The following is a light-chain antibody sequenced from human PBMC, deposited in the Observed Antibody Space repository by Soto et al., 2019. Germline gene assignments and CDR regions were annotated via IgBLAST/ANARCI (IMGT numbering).Light chain of an antibody. V-gene: IGLV2-23*01. CDR3: CSSAPGRTFV. CDR1: GSAVGTFRL. J-gene: IGLJ1*01. CDR2: ECS. Sequence: QSVLTQPASVSGSPGQSITISCTGSGSAVGTFRLVSWYQHHPGKVPKLIIYECSKRPSGVSDRFSGSEPGNTASLTISGLQAEDEADYYCCSSAPGRTFVFGTGTKVTVL.